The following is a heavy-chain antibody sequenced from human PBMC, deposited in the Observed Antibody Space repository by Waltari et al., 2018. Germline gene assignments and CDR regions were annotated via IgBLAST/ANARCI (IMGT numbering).Heavy chain of an antibody. V-gene: IGHV1-2*02. CDR3: ARGPTICLQLGWFDP. CDR2: SNPNGGGK. J-gene: IGHJ5*02. CDR1: GYTFTGYY. D-gene: IGHD3-9*01. Sequence: QVQLVQSGAEVKKPGASVKVSCKASGYTFTGYYMHWVRQAPGQGLEWMGWSNPNGGGKDNAEKFQGRVTMTRETSISTAYIELSRLRSDDTAVYYCARGPTICLQLGWFDPWGQGTLVTVSS.